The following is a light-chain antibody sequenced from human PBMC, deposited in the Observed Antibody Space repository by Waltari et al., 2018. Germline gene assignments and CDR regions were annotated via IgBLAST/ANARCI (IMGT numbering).Light chain of an antibody. CDR3: QSHERLPAT. Sequence: VLTQSPGTLSLSPGETATLSCRASQSISKYLVWYQQRPGHAPRLLIYAASTRATGVPDRFSGSGYGTDFALTISRLEPEDFAVYYCQSHERLPATFGQGTKVEIK. CDR1: QSISKY. J-gene: IGKJ1*01. V-gene: IGKV3-20*01. CDR2: AAS.